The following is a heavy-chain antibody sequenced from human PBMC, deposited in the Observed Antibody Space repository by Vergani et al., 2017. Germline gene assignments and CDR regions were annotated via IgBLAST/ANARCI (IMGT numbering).Heavy chain of an antibody. CDR2: IFYSGTT. Sequence: QVQLQESGPGVVKPSQTLSLTCAVSGGSISSGDHCWTWIRQRPGKGLEWIGYIFYSGTTYDNPSLRSRLTISVDTSQNQFSLKLRSVPAADTAVYYCAGIDTQVTGTSHFYYMDVWGKGTTVVVSS. D-gene: IGHD6-19*01. J-gene: IGHJ6*03. CDR3: AGIDTQVTGTSHFYYMDV. V-gene: IGHV4-31*11. CDR1: GGSISSGDHC.